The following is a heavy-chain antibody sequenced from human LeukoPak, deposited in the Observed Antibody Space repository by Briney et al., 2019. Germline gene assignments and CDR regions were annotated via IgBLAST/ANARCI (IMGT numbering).Heavy chain of an antibody. V-gene: IGHV4-39*07. J-gene: IGHJ5*02. CDR2: IYYSGST. CDR3: ARVLRDLWFGELSLWFDP. CDR1: GGSISSSSYY. Sequence: SETLSLTCTVSGGSISSSSYYWGWIRQPPGKGLEWIGSIYYSGSTYYNPSLKSRVTISVDTSKNQFSLKLSSVTAADTAVYYCARVLRDLWFGELSLWFDPWGQGTLVTVSS. D-gene: IGHD3-10*01.